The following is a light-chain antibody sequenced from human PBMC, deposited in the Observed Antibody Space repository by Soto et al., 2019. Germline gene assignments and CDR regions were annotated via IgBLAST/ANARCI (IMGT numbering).Light chain of an antibody. Sequence: DIQTTQSPSSLSIFVGDRVNITCRSSEDISTWLAWYQQKPGKAPKLLVYAASSLQSGVPSRFSGSGSGTDFTLTISSLQPEDFATYYCQHADSFPLITFGQGTRLDIK. J-gene: IGKJ5*01. CDR3: QHADSFPLIT. V-gene: IGKV1-12*01. CDR2: AAS. CDR1: EDISTW.